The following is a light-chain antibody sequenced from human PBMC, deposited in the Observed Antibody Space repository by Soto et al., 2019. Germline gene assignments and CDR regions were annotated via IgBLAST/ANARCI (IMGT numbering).Light chain of an antibody. Sequence: QSALTQPASVSGSPGQSITISCTGTSSDVGGYNYVSWYQQHPGKAPKLMIFEVSTRPSGVSNRFSGSKSGNTASLTISGLQAEDEADYYCSSYTSSSTLAVFGGGTKLTVL. J-gene: IGLJ3*02. CDR3: SSYTSSSTLAV. V-gene: IGLV2-14*01. CDR2: EVS. CDR1: SSDVGGYNY.